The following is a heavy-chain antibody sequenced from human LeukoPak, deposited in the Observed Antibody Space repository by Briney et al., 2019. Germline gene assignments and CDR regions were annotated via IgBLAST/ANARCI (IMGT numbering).Heavy chain of an antibody. D-gene: IGHD7-27*01. V-gene: IGHV3-74*01. J-gene: IGHJ3*02. CDR1: GFTFSNAW. CDR3: VKPGNWGPLDRFDM. CDR2: INSDGSST. Sequence: PGGSLRLSCAASGFTFSNAWMSWVRQAPGKGLEWVGRINSDGSSTNYADSVKGRFTISRDNAKNTLYLQLNSLRAEDTAVYYCVKPGNWGPLDRFDMWGQGTMVTVSS.